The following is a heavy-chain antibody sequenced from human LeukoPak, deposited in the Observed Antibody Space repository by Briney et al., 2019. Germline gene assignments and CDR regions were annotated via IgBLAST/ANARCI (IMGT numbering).Heavy chain of an antibody. CDR2: ITWNSDNI. CDR1: GFTFDDYA. J-gene: IGHJ2*01. D-gene: IGHD3-10*01. Sequence: GGSLRLSCAASGFTFDDYAMHWVRQAPGKGLEWVSGITWNSDNIEYADSVKGRFTVSRDNAKNSLYLHMDSLRVEDTAVYYCVRYYTRNSWHFDLWGRGALVTVSS. CDR3: VRYYTRNSWHFDL. V-gene: IGHV3-9*01.